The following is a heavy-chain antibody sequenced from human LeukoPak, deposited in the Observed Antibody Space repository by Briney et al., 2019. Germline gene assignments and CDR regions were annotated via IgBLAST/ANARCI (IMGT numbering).Heavy chain of an antibody. CDR3: ARAMSTFGGVRNYFDS. CDR1: GFTFSSYG. D-gene: IGHD3-16*01. CDR2: VSISSGTI. V-gene: IGHV3-48*04. Sequence: GGSLRLSCAASGFTFSSYGMHWVRQAPGKGLEWIAFVSISSGTIYYADSVNGRFRISRDNAKSSLDLEMNSLRAEDTAVYYCARAMSTFGGVRNYFDSWGQGTLVTVSS. J-gene: IGHJ4*02.